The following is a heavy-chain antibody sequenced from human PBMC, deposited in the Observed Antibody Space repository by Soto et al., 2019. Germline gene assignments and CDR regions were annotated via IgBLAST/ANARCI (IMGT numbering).Heavy chain of an antibody. Sequence: QVQVVQSGAEVKKPGSSVRVSCKASGDSFTKYTVNWVRQAPRQGLEWIGGIIPRFGTTNYAPTLQDRVTITADASMNTVYMELSSLRSDDTALYYCARGRGLYNSGRSQLDSWGQGTLVTVSS. CDR3: ARGRGLYNSGRSQLDS. CDR2: IIPRFGTT. V-gene: IGHV1-69*01. D-gene: IGHD1-1*01. J-gene: IGHJ4*02. CDR1: GDSFTKYT.